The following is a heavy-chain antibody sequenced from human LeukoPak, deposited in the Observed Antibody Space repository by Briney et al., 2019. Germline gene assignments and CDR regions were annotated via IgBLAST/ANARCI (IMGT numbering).Heavy chain of an antibody. Sequence: SETLPLTCTVSGGSISSYYWSWIRQPPGKGLEWIGYIYYSGSTNYNPSLKSRVTISVDTSKNQFSLKLSSVTAADTAVYYCARVDTAMVGYFDYWGQGTLVTVSS. J-gene: IGHJ4*02. CDR3: ARVDTAMVGYFDY. V-gene: IGHV4-59*01. D-gene: IGHD5-18*01. CDR1: GGSISSYY. CDR2: IYYSGST.